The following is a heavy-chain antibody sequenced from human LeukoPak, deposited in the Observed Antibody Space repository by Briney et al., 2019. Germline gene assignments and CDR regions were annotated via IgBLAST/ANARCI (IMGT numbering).Heavy chain of an antibody. CDR3: ASPYGAAGLD. CDR1: GGSISSSSYY. CDR2: IYYGGST. Sequence: SETLSLTCTVSGGSISSSSYYWGWIRQPPGKGLEWIGSIYYGGSTYYNPSPKSRVTISVDPSKNHFSLKLSSVTAADTAVYYCASPYGAAGLDWGQGTLVTVSS. V-gene: IGHV4-39*02. J-gene: IGHJ4*02. D-gene: IGHD4-17*01.